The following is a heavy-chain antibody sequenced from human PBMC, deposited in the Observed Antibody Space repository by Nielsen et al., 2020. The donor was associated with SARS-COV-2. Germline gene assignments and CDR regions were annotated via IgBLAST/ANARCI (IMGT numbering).Heavy chain of an antibody. CDR3: ARDHYGSGSYFWFDP. V-gene: IGHV1-18*04. Sequence: ASVKVSCKASGYTFTSYGISWVRQAPGQGLEWMGWISAYNGNTNYAQKLQGRVTMTTDTSTSTAYMELRSLRSDDTAVYYCARDHYGSGSYFWFDPWSQGTLVTVSS. CDR2: ISAYNGNT. J-gene: IGHJ5*02. CDR1: GYTFTSYG. D-gene: IGHD3-10*01.